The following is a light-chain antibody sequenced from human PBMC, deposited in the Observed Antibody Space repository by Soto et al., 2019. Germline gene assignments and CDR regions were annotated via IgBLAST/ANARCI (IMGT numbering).Light chain of an antibody. J-gene: IGKJ1*01. CDR2: AAS. V-gene: IGKV1-39*01. CDR1: QTIMTY. Sequence: DLQMTQSPSSLSASVVDEVTITCRASQTIMTYLNWYQLKPGKPPRLLIYAASSLQSGVPSRFSGSGSGTDFTLTISSLQPEDFATYSCQQSYNSPQTFGQGTKVDIK. CDR3: QQSYNSPQT.